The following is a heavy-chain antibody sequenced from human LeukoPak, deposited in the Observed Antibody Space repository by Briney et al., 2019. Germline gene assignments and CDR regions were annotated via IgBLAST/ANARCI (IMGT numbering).Heavy chain of an antibody. V-gene: IGHV3-66*01. CDR2: IYSGGST. D-gene: IGHD3-10*01. CDR3: ARDLRTMVRGRGYYYYMDV. CDR1: GFTVSSNY. Sequence: PGGSLRLSCAASGFTVSSNYMSWVRQAPGKGLEWVSVIYSGGSTYYADSVKGRFTISRDNSKNTLYLQMNSLRAEDTALYYCARDLRTMVRGRGYYYYMDVWGKGTTVTISS. J-gene: IGHJ6*03.